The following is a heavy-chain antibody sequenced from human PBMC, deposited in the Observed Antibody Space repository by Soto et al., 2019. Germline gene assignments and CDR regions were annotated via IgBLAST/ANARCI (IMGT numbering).Heavy chain of an antibody. Sequence: KPSETLSLTCTVSGGSVSSSVNYWSWIRQPPGKGLEWIGYIYYSGSTNYNPSLKSRVTISVDTSKNQFSLKLTSMTAADTAVYYCARERGGSYVDYWGQGTLVTCSS. CDR2: IYYSGST. V-gene: IGHV4-61*08. D-gene: IGHD1-26*01. J-gene: IGHJ4*02. CDR1: GGSVSSSVNY. CDR3: ARERGGSYVDY.